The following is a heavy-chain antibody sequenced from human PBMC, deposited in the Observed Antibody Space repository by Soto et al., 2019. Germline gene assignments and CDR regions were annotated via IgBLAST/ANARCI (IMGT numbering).Heavy chain of an antibody. CDR1: GYTLNSYA. V-gene: IGHV1-18*01. CDR3: AREIDWFDP. CDR2: INPNSGNT. Sequence: ASVKVSCKASGYTLNSYAVSWVRQATGQGLEWMGWINPNSGNTDYAQKLQGRVTMTTDTSTSTAYMELRSLRSDDTAVYYCAREIDWFDPWGQGTLVTVSS. J-gene: IGHJ5*02. D-gene: IGHD3-22*01.